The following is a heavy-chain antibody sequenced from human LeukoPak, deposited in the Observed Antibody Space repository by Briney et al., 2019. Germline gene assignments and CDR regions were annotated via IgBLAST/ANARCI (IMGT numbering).Heavy chain of an antibody. J-gene: IGHJ4*02. V-gene: IGHV3-21*01. CDR3: ARDTAMVRAFDL. CDR2: ISSSSNYI. CDR1: GFTFSSYN. Sequence: PGGSLRLSCAASGFTFSSYNMNWVRQAPGKGLEWVSYISSSSNYIYYADSVKGRFTISRDNAKNLLYLLMNSLRAEDTAVYYCARDTAMVRAFDLWGQGTLVTVSS. D-gene: IGHD5-18*01.